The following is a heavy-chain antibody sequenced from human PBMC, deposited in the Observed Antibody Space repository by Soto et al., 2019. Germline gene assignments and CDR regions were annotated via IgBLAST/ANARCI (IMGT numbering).Heavy chain of an antibody. CDR3: ARAEYGLGAFDI. D-gene: IGHD2-2*01. CDR1: GFTFSSYA. CDR2: ISYDGSNK. V-gene: IGHV3-30-3*01. J-gene: IGHJ3*02. Sequence: SLRLSCAASGFTFSSYAMHWVRQAPGKGLEWVAVISYDGSNKYYADSVKGRFTISRDNSKNTLYLQMNSLRAEDTAVYYCARAEYGLGAFDIWGQGTMVTVSS.